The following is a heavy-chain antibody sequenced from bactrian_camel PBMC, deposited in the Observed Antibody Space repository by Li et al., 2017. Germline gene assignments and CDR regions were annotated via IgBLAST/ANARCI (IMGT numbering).Heavy chain of an antibody. CDR3: AAGARWDACAPASDFSF. CDR2: IRSDGGDGSV. J-gene: IGHJ6*01. V-gene: IGHV3S44*01. D-gene: IGHD7*01. Sequence: QLVESGGGSVQTGGSLKPSCGVYGYGYRSYCMGWVRQAPGKEREGVAAIRSDGGDGSVSYADSVKGRFTISKDHAKNILYPQMSSLKPEDTAVYFCAAGARWDACAPASDFSFRGQGTQVTVS. CDR1: GYGYRSYC.